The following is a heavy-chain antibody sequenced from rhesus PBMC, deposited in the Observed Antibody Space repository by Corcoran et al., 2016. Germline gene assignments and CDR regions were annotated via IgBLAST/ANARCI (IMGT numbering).Heavy chain of an antibody. D-gene: IGHD6-13*01. J-gene: IGHJ3*01. CDR1: GASISSYW. CDR3: ARRPYSSWSLGAFDF. CDR2: SNGNVGTP. V-gene: IGHV4-80*01. Sequence: QVQLQESGPGRVKPSETLSLPGAVPGASISSYWWSWIRQPPGKGRGWSGESNGNVGTPNSTPPRKSRVTISKDASKNQFSLKLSSVTAADTAVYYCARRPYSSWSLGAFDFWGQGLRVTVSS.